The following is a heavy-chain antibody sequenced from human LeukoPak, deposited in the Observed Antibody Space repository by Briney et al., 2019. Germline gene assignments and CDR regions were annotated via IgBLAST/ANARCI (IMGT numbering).Heavy chain of an antibody. V-gene: IGHV4-38-2*01. CDR1: DSSISSDSY. D-gene: IGHD2-2*01. CDR3: ARSTAVPRSFDV. Sequence: PSETLSLTCPLSDSSISSDSYWGWIRQAPGKLLEWIGSFYHSGMTFYNPSLSTRITFSLDTSKKHFPLNLSFVTAADTAVYSCARSTAVPRSFDVWGEGTLVTVSS. CDR2: FYHSGMT. J-gene: IGHJ3*01.